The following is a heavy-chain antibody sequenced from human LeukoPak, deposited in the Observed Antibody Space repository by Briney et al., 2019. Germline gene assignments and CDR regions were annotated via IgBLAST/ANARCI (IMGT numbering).Heavy chain of an antibody. CDR1: GGSISSGGYY. D-gene: IGHD1-26*01. V-gene: IGHV4-30-2*01. Sequence: SETLSLTCTVSGGSISSGGYYWSWIRQPPGKGLEWIGYIYHSGSTYYNPSLKSRVTISVDRSKNQFSLKLSSVTAADTAVYYCARDPEGPEYSGSYSDYWGQGTLVTVSS. CDR3: ARDPEGPEYSGSYSDY. J-gene: IGHJ4*02. CDR2: IYHSGST.